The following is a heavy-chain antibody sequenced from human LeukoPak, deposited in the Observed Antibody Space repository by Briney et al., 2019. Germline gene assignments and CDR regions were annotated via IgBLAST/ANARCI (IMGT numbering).Heavy chain of an antibody. J-gene: IGHJ5*02. V-gene: IGHV3-23*01. D-gene: IGHD6-19*01. CDR1: GFTFTSDA. Sequence: PRGSLRLSCVASGFTFTSDAMNWVRQAPGKGPEWVSSTVSRGTTQYADSVKGRFTVSRDTSKNTLYLQMNSLRADDTAVYYCAKCSTSAYTTGWCNWIDPWGQGTLVTVSS. CDR2: TVSRGTT. CDR3: AKCSTSAYTTGWCNWIDP.